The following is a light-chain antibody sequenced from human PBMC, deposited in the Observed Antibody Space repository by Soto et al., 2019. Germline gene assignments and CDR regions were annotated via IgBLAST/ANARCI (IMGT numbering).Light chain of an antibody. Sequence: EIVLTQSPGTLSLSPGERATLSCRASKSVSSSYLAWYQQKPGQAPRLLIYGASSMATGIPDRFSGSGSGTDFTLTISRLQPEDFGVYYCQQYSSLPRTFGRGTKVEIK. V-gene: IGKV3-20*01. CDR2: GAS. CDR1: KSVSSSY. CDR3: QQYSSLPRT. J-gene: IGKJ1*01.